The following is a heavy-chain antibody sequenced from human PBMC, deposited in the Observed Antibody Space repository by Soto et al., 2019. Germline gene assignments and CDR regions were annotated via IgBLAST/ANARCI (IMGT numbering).Heavy chain of an antibody. D-gene: IGHD1-7*01. CDR1: GGTFSSYA. Sequence: QDQLVQSGAEVKKPGSSVKVSCKASGGTFSSYAISWVRQAPGQGLEWMGGIIPIFGTANYAQKFQGRVTITADESTSTAYMELSSLRSEDTAVYYCASHGITGTWVYYYGMDVWGQGTTVTVSS. CDR2: IIPIFGTA. J-gene: IGHJ6*02. V-gene: IGHV1-69*12. CDR3: ASHGITGTWVYYYGMDV.